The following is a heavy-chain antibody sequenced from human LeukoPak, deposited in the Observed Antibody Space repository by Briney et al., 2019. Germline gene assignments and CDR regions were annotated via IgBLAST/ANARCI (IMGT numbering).Heavy chain of an antibody. J-gene: IGHJ4*02. Sequence: QAGGSLRLSCAASGFTFSSYGMHWVRQAPGKGLEWVAVIWYDGSNKYYADSVKGRFTISRDNSKNTLYLQMNSLRAEDTAVYYCARDYYYDSSGLDYWGQGTLVTVSS. CDR3: ARDYYYDSSGLDY. V-gene: IGHV3-33*01. CDR2: IWYDGSNK. CDR1: GFTFSSYG. D-gene: IGHD3-22*01.